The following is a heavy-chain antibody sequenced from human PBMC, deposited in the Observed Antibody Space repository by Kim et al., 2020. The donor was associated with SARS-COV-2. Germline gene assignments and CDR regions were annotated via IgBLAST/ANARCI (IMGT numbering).Heavy chain of an antibody. Sequence: TEYDASVKGRFTISRDDSRDSLFLQMNSLKIEDTAVYYCARVSGNYLYYWGQGTLVTVSS. CDR3: ARVSGNYLYY. CDR2: T. V-gene: IGHV3-72*01. D-gene: IGHD3-3*01. J-gene: IGHJ4*02.